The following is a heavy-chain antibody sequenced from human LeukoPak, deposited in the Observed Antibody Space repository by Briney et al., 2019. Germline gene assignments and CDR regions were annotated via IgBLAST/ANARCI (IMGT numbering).Heavy chain of an antibody. J-gene: IGHJ4*02. Sequence: GGSLRLSCAASGLIFSRYSMNWVRQAPGKGLEWVSYISSSSSTIYYADSVKGRFTISRDNAKNSLYLQMNSLRVEDTALYYCARRAPSHDFDDWGQGTLVTVSS. V-gene: IGHV3-48*04. CDR1: GLIFSRYS. CDR3: ARRAPSHDFDD. CDR2: ISSSSSTI.